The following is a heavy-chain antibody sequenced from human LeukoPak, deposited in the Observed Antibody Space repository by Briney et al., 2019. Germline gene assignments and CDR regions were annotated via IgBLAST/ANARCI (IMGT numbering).Heavy chain of an antibody. CDR3: ARGKYSSSWYVSYYYYYYMDV. D-gene: IGHD6-13*01. J-gene: IGHJ6*03. CDR2: ISPDGSST. V-gene: IGHV3-74*01. CDR1: GFTFSNYW. Sequence: GGSLRLSCAASGFTFSNYWMHWVRQAPGKGLVWVSRISPDGSSTSYADSVKGRFTISRDYAKNTLYLQMNSLRAEDTAVYYCARGKYSSSWYVSYYYYYYMDVWGKGTTVTISS.